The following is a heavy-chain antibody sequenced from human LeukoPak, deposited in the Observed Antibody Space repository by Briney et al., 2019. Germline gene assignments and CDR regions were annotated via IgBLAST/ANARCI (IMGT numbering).Heavy chain of an antibody. V-gene: IGHV3-23*01. D-gene: IGHD1-26*01. CDR2: ISGSGGST. CDR3: ANEIGYSGSYPPYGMDV. J-gene: IGHJ6*02. CDR1: GFTFSSYA. Sequence: GGSLRLSCAASGFTFSSYAMSWVRQAPGKGLEWDSAISGSGGSTYYADSVKGRFTISRDNSKDTLYLQMNSLRAEDTAVYYCANEIGYSGSYPPYGMDVWGQGTTVTVSS.